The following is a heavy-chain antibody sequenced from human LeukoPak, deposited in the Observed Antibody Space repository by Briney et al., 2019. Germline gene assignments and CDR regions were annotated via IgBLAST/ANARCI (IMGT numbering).Heavy chain of an antibody. V-gene: IGHV1-8*03. CDR1: GYTFTSYD. Sequence: ASVKVSCKASGYTFTSYDINWVRQAPGQGLEWMGWMNPNSGNTVYAQKFQGRVTITRNTSISTAYMELSSLRSEDTAVYYCARASAYGDYGFDPWGQGTLVTVSS. J-gene: IGHJ5*02. D-gene: IGHD4-17*01. CDR3: ARASAYGDYGFDP. CDR2: MNPNSGNT.